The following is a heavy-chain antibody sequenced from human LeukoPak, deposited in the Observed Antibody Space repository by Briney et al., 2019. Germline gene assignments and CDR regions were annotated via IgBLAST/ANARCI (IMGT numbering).Heavy chain of an antibody. D-gene: IGHD3-16*01. CDR1: GFTFSSYG. V-gene: IGHV3-33*01. J-gene: IGHJ4*02. Sequence: PGGSLRLSCAASGFTFSSYGMHWVRQAPGKGLEWVAVIWYDGSNKYYADSVKGRFTISRDNSKNTLYLQMNSLRAEDTAVYYCAREYVRDYFDYWGQGTLVTVS. CDR2: IWYDGSNK. CDR3: AREYVRDYFDY.